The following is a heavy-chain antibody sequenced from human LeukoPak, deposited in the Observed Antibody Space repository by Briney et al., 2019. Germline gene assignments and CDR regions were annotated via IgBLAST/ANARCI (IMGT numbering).Heavy chain of an antibody. V-gene: IGHV3-23*01. Sequence: GGSLRLSCAASGFTFSSYAMSWVRQAPGKGLEWVSAISGSGGSTYYADSVKGRFTISRDNAKNSLYLQMNSPRAEDTAVYYCAKVRTRGFYSSGWYLDYWGQGTLVTVSS. J-gene: IGHJ4*02. CDR2: ISGSGGST. D-gene: IGHD6-19*01. CDR3: AKVRTRGFYSSGWYLDY. CDR1: GFTFSSYA.